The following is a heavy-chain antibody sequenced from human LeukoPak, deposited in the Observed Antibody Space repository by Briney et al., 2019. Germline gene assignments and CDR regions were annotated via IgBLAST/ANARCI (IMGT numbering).Heavy chain of an antibody. CDR3: AKVHYGSGSYYNPFDY. J-gene: IGHJ4*02. Sequence: GGSLRLSCAASGFSFSSYAMSWVRQTPGKGLEWVSVISGIGGNTYYADSVKGRFTISRGNSKNTLYLQLNSLRAEDTAVYYCAKVHYGSGSYYNPFDYWGQGTLVTVSS. CDR1: GFSFSSYA. CDR2: ISGIGGNT. V-gene: IGHV3-23*01. D-gene: IGHD3-10*01.